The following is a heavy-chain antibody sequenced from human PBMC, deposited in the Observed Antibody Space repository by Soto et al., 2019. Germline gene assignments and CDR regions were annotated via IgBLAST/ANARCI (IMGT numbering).Heavy chain of an antibody. CDR1: GFTVSSNY. J-gene: IGHJ4*02. CDR3: ARDAPGGTGYYFDY. D-gene: IGHD3-9*01. CDR2: IYSGGST. V-gene: IGHV3-66*02. Sequence: LSLTCAASGFTVSSNYMSWVRQAPGKGLEWVSVIYSGGSTYYADSVKGRFTISRDNSKNTLYLQMNSLRAEDTAVYYCARDAPGGTGYYFDYWGQGTLVTVSS.